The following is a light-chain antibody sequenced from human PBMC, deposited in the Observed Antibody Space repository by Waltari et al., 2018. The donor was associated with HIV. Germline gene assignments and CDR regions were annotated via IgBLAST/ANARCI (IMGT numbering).Light chain of an antibody. Sequence: SYVLTQETSVSVAPGKTARITCVGNNIGMKTVYWYQRKPGQAPVPVIYDDSNRPEGIHERFSGSNSGNTATLTINRVEVGDEADYYCQVWEPTSDHVVFGGGSRLIVL. CDR3: QVWEPTSDHVV. V-gene: IGLV3-21*03. CDR2: DDS. CDR1: NIGMKT. J-gene: IGLJ2*01.